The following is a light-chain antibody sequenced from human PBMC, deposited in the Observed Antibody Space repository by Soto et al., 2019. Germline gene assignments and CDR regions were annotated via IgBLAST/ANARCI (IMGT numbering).Light chain of an antibody. Sequence: QSALTQPASVSGSPGQSITISCTGTSSDVGAYNYVSWFQQHPGKAPKLMIYEVINRPSGVSNRFSGSKSGNTASLTISGLQPEDEADYYCSSYTSSSTLVFGGGTKVTVL. CDR3: SSYTSSSTLV. V-gene: IGLV2-14*01. J-gene: IGLJ2*01. CDR1: SSDVGAYNY. CDR2: EVI.